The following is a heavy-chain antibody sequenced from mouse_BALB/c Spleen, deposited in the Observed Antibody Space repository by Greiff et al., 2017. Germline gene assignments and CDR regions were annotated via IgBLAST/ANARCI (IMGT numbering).Heavy chain of an antibody. D-gene: IGHD1-1*01. J-gene: IGHJ3*01. V-gene: IGHV1-5*01. CDR2: IYPGNSDT. CDR3: TSYYYGSTSWFAY. CDR1: GYSFTSYW. Sequence: VQLQQSGTVLARPGASVKMSCKASGYSFTSYWMHWVKQRPGQGLEWIGAIYPGNSDTSYNQKFKGKAKLTAVTSASTAYMELSSLTNEDSAVYYGTSYYYGSTSWFAYWGQGTLVTVSA.